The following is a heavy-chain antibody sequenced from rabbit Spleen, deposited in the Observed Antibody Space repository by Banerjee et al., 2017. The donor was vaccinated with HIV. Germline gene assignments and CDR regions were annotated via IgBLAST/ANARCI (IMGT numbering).Heavy chain of an antibody. V-gene: IGHV1S7*01. Sequence: QLEESGGGLVKPEGSLTLTCKASGVDFRRYYLSWVRQAPGKGLEWIGDIYPVFGITNYASWVNGRFSISSDNAQNTVDLQMNSLTAADTAPYFCARNYVNAFDPWGPGTLVTVS. D-gene: IGHD1-1*01. J-gene: IGHJ2*01. CDR3: ARNYVNAFDP. CDR2: IYPVFGIT. CDR1: GVDFRRYY.